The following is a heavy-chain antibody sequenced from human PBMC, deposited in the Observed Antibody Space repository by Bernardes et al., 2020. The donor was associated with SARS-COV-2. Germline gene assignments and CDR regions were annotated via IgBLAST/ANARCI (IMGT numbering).Heavy chain of an antibody. CDR2: INHSGST. V-gene: IGHV4-34*01. J-gene: IGHJ3*02. CDR3: ARGPCGVGAYCGGEEPSPFSDI. D-gene: IGHD2-21*01. Sequence: SETLSLTCAVYGGSFSGYYWSWLRQPPGKGLEWIGEINHSGSTNYNPSLKSRVTISVDTSKNQFSLKLISVTAADTAVYYCARGPCGVGAYCGGEEPSPFSDIWGQGTMVTVSS. CDR1: GGSFSGYY.